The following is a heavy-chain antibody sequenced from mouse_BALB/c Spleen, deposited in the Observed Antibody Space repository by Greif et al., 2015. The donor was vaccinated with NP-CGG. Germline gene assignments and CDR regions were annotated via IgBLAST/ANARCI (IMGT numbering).Heavy chain of an antibody. Sequence: DVKLVESGGGLVKPGGSLKLSCAASGFTFSSYAMSWVRQTPEKRLEWVATISSGGSYTYYPDSVKGRFTISRDNAKNTLYLQMSSLRSEDTAMYYCARRDKGFAYWGQGTLVTVSA. CDR3: ARRDKGFAY. J-gene: IGHJ3*01. CDR2: ISSGGSYT. CDR1: GFTFSSYA. V-gene: IGHV5-9-1*01.